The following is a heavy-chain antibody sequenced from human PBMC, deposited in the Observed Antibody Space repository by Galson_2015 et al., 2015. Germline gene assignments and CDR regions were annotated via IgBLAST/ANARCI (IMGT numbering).Heavy chain of an antibody. CDR3: ARGESFDP. D-gene: IGHD3-16*01. V-gene: IGHV3-30-3*01. Sequence: SLRLSCAASGFAFSSYAMHWVRQAPGKGLEWVAVISYDGSNKYYADSVKGRFTISRDNSKNTLYLQMNSLRAEDTAVYYCARGESFDPWGQGTLVTVSS. J-gene: IGHJ5*02. CDR2: ISYDGSNK. CDR1: GFAFSSYA.